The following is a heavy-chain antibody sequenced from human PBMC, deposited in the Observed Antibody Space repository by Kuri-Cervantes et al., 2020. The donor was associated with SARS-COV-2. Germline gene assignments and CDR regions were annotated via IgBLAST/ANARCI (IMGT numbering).Heavy chain of an antibody. D-gene: IGHD2-8*01. CDR1: GYSISSGYY. CDR2: IYHSGST. Sequence: SETLSLTCTVSGYSISSGYYWGWIRQPPRKGLEWIGSIYHSGSTYYNPSLKSRVTISVDTSKNQFSLKLSSVTAADTAVYYCARGNGGRDAFDIWGQGTMVTVSS. V-gene: IGHV4-38-2*02. CDR3: ARGNGGRDAFDI. J-gene: IGHJ3*02.